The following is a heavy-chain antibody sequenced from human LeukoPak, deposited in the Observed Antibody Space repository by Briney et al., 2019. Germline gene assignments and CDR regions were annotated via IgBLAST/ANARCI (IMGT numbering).Heavy chain of an antibody. CDR3: AREDRDGYNSRGSWFDP. CDR2: IYNTGSA. J-gene: IGHJ5*02. CDR1: GGSISSYY. Sequence: SETLSLTCTVSGGSISSYYWTWIRQPPGKRLEWIGYIYNTGSANYNPSFKGRVTLSVDTSKDQFSLKLSSVTAADTAVYYCAREDRDGYNSRGSWFDPWGQGTLVTVSS. D-gene: IGHD5-24*01. V-gene: IGHV4-59*01.